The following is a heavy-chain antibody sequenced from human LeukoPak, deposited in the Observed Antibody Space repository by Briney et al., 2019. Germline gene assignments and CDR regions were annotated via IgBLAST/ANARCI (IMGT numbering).Heavy chain of an antibody. CDR1: GASINSGSNY. J-gene: IGHJ4*02. D-gene: IGHD3-22*01. V-gene: IGHV4-39*07. CDR2: IYSSGST. CDR3: ARNGYYDSSGYLIMSWGLFDY. Sequence: SETLSLTCRVSGASINSGSNYWGWIRQPPGKTLEWIGSIYSSGSTYYNPSLKSRVIIMIDTPKNHFSLTLSSVTAADTAVYYCARNGYYDSSGYLIMSWGLFDYWGQGTLVTVSS.